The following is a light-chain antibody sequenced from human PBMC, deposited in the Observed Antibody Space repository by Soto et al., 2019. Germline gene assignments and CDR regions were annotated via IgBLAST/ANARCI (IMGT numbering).Light chain of an antibody. V-gene: IGKV1-33*01. CDR1: QDIRNY. CDR2: DAS. CDR3: QQYDDIPRT. J-gene: IGKJ3*01. Sequence: DIQMTQSPSSLSASVGDRVTITCQASQDIRNYLNWYQQKPGKAPKLLIYDASNLETGVPSRFSGSGSGTDYTFTISSLQPEDIATYYCQQYDDIPRTFGPGTKVDIK.